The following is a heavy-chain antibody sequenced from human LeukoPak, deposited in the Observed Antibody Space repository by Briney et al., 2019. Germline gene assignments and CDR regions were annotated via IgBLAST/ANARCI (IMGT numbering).Heavy chain of an antibody. CDR1: GGTFSSYA. V-gene: IGHV1-69*13. D-gene: IGHD5-18*01. CDR2: IIPIFGTA. Sequence: GASVKVSCKASGGTFSSYAISWVRQAPGQGLEWMGGIIPIFGTANYAQKLQGRVTITADESTSTAYMELSSLRSEDTAVYYCARDNDACGYSYGYCYFDYWGQGTLVTVSS. CDR3: ARDNDACGYSYGYCYFDY. J-gene: IGHJ4*02.